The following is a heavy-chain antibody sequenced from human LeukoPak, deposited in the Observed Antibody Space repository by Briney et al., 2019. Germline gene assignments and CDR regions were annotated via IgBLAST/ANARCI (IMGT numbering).Heavy chain of an antibody. CDR3: AATDYGDYV. Sequence: GGSLRLSCAASGFTFSNFGMHWVRQAPGKGLEWVAFIRFDGTSKFYADSVKARFTISRDNAKNTLYLQMNSLRAEDTAVYYCAATDYGDYVWGQGTLVTVSS. D-gene: IGHD4-17*01. CDR2: IRFDGTSK. V-gene: IGHV3-30*02. J-gene: IGHJ4*02. CDR1: GFTFSNFG.